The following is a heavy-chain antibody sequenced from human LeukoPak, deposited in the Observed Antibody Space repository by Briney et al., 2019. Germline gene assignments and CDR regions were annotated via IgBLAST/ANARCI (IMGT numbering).Heavy chain of an antibody. CDR2: IDSDGSST. CDR3: ARDRVDTAMDTYYYYYYYMDV. CDR1: GFTFSTYW. V-gene: IGHV3-74*03. J-gene: IGHJ6*03. D-gene: IGHD5-18*01. Sequence: GGSLRLSCAASGFTFSTYWMHWVRQAPGKGLVWVSRIDSDGSSTKYADSVKGRFTISRDNAKNTLYLQMNSLRAEDTAVYYCARDRVDTAMDTYYYYYYYMDVWGKGTTVTVSS.